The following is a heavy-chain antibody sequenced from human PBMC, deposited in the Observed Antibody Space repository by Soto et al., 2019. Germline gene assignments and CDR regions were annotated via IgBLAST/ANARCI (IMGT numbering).Heavy chain of an antibody. D-gene: IGHD6-13*01. J-gene: IGHJ4*02. CDR1: GFTFSSAW. Sequence: EVQLVESGGGLVKRGGSLRLSCAASGFTFSSAWMSWVRQAPGKGLEWVGRIKSNADGATTDYAAPVKGRFTISRDDSKNTLDLQMSSLKTEDTGVYYCTTGLAAAVYYFDYWGPGTLVTVSS. V-gene: IGHV3-15*01. CDR2: IKSNADGATT. CDR3: TTGLAAAVYYFDY.